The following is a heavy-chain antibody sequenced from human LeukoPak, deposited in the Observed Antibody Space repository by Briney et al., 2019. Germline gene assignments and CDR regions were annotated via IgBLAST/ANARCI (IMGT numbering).Heavy chain of an antibody. J-gene: IGHJ4*02. V-gene: IGHV3-23*01. CDR2: ISGSGGST. CDR3: AKDNIYYYGSGSYYDY. D-gene: IGHD3-10*01. Sequence: GGSLRLSCAASGFTFSSYAMSWVRQAPGKGLEWVSAISGSGGSTYYADSVKGRFTISRDNSKNTLYLQMNSLRAEDTAVYYCAKDNIYYYGSGSYYDYWGQGTLVTVSS. CDR1: GFTFSSYA.